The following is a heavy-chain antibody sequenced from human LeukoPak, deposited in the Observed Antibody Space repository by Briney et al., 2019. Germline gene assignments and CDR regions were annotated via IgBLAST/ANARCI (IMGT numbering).Heavy chain of an antibody. CDR3: AREEVVVAGTHYYGMDV. J-gene: IGHJ6*02. CDR2: TYYRSKWYN. D-gene: IGHD2-15*01. V-gene: IGHV6-1*01. Sequence: SQTLSLTCAISGDRVSSNSAAWSWIRQSPSRGLEWLGRTYYRSKWYNDYAGSVKSRIIINPDTSKNQLSLQVNSMTPEDTAVYYCAREEVVVAGTHYYGMDVWGQGTTVTVSS. CDR1: GDRVSSNSAA.